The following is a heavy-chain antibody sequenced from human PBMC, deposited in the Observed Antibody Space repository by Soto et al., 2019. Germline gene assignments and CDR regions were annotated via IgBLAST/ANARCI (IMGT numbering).Heavy chain of an antibody. D-gene: IGHD5-12*01. Sequence: EVQLVESGGGLVQPGGSLRLSCAASGFTFSSYSMNWVRQAPGKGLEWVSYISSSSSTIYYADSVKGRFTISRDNAKNSLYLQMNSLRDEDTAVYYCARVYADWWSDYEDYWGQGTLVTVSS. J-gene: IGHJ4*02. CDR1: GFTFSSYS. CDR2: ISSSSSTI. CDR3: ARVYADWWSDYEDY. V-gene: IGHV3-48*02.